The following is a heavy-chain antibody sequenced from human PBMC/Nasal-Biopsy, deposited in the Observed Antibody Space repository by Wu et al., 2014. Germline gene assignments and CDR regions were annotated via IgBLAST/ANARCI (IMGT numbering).Heavy chain of an antibody. CDR2: IKEEGSEK. Sequence: LRLSCAASGFTLRSYWMSWVRQAPGKGLEWVANIKEEGSEKYYVDSVKGRFTISRDNAKNSVYLQMNSLRAEDTAVYYCVRLEWAPNARTPGYWGQGILVTVSS. CDR3: VRLEWAPNARTPGY. D-gene: IGHD3-3*01. J-gene: IGHJ4*02. CDR1: GFTLRSYW. V-gene: IGHV3-7*01.